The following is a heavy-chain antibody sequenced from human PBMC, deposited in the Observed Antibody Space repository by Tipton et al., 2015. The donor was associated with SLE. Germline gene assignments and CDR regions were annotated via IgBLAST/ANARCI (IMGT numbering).Heavy chain of an antibody. D-gene: IGHD1-1*01. V-gene: IGHV3-48*03. CDR1: GFTFSSYE. J-gene: IGHJ1*01. Sequence: SLRLSCAASGFTFSSYEMNWVRQAPGKGLEWVSYISSSGSTIYYADSVKGRFTISRDNAKNSLYLQMNSLRAEDTAVYYCARDFHSSGSPTTEYFQHWGQGTLVTVSS. CDR2: ISSSGSTI. CDR3: ARDFHSSGSPTTEYFQH.